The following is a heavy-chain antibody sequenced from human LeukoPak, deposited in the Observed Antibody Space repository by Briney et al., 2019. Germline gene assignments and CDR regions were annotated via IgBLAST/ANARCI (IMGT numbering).Heavy chain of an antibody. CDR3: EQAGY. CDR1: GFTFSSYA. V-gene: IGHV3-23*01. D-gene: IGHD6-13*01. Sequence: GGSLRLSCVASGFTFSSYAVTWVRQAPGKGLEWVSFVTSSGDSTYYADSVKGRFTISRDNSKSTVNVQMNSLRAEDTAVYYCEQAGYWSQGALVTVSS. J-gene: IGHJ4*02. CDR2: VTSSGDST.